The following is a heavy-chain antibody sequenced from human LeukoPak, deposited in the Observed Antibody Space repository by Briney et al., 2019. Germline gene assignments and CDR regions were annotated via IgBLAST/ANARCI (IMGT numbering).Heavy chain of an antibody. J-gene: IGHJ5*02. CDR2: ISAYNGNT. Sequence: ASVKVSCKASGYTFTSYGISWVRQAPGQGLEWVGWISAYNGNTNYAQKLQGRVTMTTDTSTSTAYMELRSLRSDDTAVYYCARDRVVVPAAIPSVNWFDPWGQGTLVTVSS. V-gene: IGHV1-18*01. CDR3: ARDRVVVPAAIPSVNWFDP. CDR1: GYTFTSYG. D-gene: IGHD2-2*02.